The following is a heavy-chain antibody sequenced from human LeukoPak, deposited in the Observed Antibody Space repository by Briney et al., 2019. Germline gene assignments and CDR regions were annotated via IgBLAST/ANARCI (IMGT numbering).Heavy chain of an antibody. V-gene: IGHV3-7*01. J-gene: IGHJ6*02. CDR2: IKQDGSEK. D-gene: IGHD3-22*01. Sequence: GGSLRLSCAASGFTFSSYWMSWVRQAPGKGLEWGANIKQDGSEKYYVDSVKGRFTISRDNAKNSLYLQMNSLRAEDTAVYYCARESGSYTGARYYDSSGYYYAYRGTDCGMDVWGQGTTVTVSS. CDR3: ARESGSYTGARYYDSSGYYYAYRGTDCGMDV. CDR1: GFTFSSYW.